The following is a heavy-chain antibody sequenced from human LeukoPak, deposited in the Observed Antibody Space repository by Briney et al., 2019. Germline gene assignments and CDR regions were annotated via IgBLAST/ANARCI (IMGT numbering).Heavy chain of an antibody. CDR3: ASLSGSLTSVDY. CDR2: IYPGDSDT. Sequence: GASVKVSCKASGYSFTSYWIGWVRQMPGKGLEWMGIIYPGDSDTRYSPSFQGQVTISADKSISTAYLQWSSLKASDTAMYYCASLSGSLTSVDYWGQGTLVTVSS. V-gene: IGHV5-51*01. J-gene: IGHJ4*02. D-gene: IGHD1-26*01. CDR1: GYSFTSYW.